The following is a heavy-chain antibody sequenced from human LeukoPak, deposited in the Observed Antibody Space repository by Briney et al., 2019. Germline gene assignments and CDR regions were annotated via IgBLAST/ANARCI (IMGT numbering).Heavy chain of an antibody. Sequence: SQTLSLTCTVSGGSISSGSYYWSWIRQPAGKGLEWIGRIYTSGSTNYNPSLKSRVTISVDTSKNQFPLKLSSVTAADTAVYYCARVAAAGTAFDYWGQGTLVTVSS. CDR3: ARVAAAGTAFDY. CDR2: IYTSGST. V-gene: IGHV4-61*02. CDR1: GGSISSGSYY. J-gene: IGHJ4*02. D-gene: IGHD6-13*01.